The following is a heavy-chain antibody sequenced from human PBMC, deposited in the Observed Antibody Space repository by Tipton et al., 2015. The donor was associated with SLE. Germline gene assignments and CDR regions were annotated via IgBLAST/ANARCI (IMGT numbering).Heavy chain of an antibody. J-gene: IGHJ3*02. V-gene: IGHV4-59*01. CDR2: IYYSGST. CDR3: ARGGWVATAAAFDI. D-gene: IGHD5-18*01. Sequence: TLSLTCAVYGGSFSGYYWSWIRQPPGKGLEWIGYIYYSGSTNYNPSLKSRVTISVDTSKNQFSLKLSSVTAADTAGYYCARGGWVATAAAFDIWGQGTMVTVSS. CDR1: GGSFSGYY.